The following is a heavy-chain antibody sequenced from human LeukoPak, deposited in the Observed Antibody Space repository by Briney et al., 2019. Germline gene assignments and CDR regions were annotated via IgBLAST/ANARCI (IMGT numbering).Heavy chain of an antibody. CDR3: AREGKELSAIDY. D-gene: IGHD3-16*02. J-gene: IGHJ4*02. V-gene: IGHV1-2*02. CDR2: INPNSGGT. Sequence: ASVKVSCKASGYTFTGYYMHWERQAPGQGLEWMGWINPNSGGTNYAQKFQGRVTMTRDTSISTAYMELSRLRSDDTAVYYCAREGKELSAIDYWGQGTLVTVSS. CDR1: GYTFTGYY.